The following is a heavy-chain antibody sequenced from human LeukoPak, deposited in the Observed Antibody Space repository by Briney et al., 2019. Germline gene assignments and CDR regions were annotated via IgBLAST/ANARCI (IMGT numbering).Heavy chain of an antibody. CDR1: GFNFSSHN. J-gene: IGHJ4*02. V-gene: IGHV3-23*01. Sequence: GGSLRLSCAASGFNFSSHNMNWVRQAPGKGLEWVSAISGSGGSTYYADSVKGRFTISRDNSKNTLYLQMNSLRVEDTAVYYCAKDRSGSYSQGLDYWGQGTLVTVSS. CDR2: ISGSGGST. D-gene: IGHD1-26*01. CDR3: AKDRSGSYSQGLDY.